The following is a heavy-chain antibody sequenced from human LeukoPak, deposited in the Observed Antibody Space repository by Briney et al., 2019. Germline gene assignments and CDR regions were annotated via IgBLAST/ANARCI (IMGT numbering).Heavy chain of an antibody. CDR2: IYYSGST. V-gene: IGHV4-39*07. D-gene: IGHD3-10*01. CDR1: GGSISSSSYY. CDR3: ARVLDYYVSGTYGFDY. J-gene: IGHJ4*02. Sequence: SETLSLTCTVSGGSISSSSYYWGWIRQPPGKGLEWIGSIYYSGSTYYNPSLKSRVTISVQTSENQFSLKLSSVTAADTAVYYCARVLDYYVSGTYGFDYWGQGTLVTVSS.